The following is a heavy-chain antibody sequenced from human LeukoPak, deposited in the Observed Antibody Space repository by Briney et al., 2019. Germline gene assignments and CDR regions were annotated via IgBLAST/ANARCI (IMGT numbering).Heavy chain of an antibody. CDR2: IRYDGSNK. CDR3: AKSPRGSSGAFDI. J-gene: IGHJ3*02. V-gene: IGHV3-30*02. CDR1: GFTFSSYG. D-gene: IGHD2/OR15-2a*01. Sequence: AGSLRLSCAASGFTFSSYGMHWVRQAPGKGLEWVAFIRYDGSNKYYADSVKGRFTISRDNSKNTLYLQMNSLRAEDTAAYYCAKSPRGSSGAFDIWGQGTMVTVSS.